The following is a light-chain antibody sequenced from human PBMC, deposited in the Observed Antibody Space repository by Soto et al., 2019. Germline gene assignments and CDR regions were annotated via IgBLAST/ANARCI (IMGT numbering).Light chain of an antibody. J-gene: IGKJ1*01. CDR3: QQRSNWPCT. V-gene: IGKV3-11*01. CDR2: DTS. CDR1: QSISSY. Sequence: SFFAPSPATLSFSPWERATLSFRASQSISSYLAWYQQKPGQAPRLLMYDTSYRATGIPARFSGSGSGTDFTLTISSLEPEDFAVYYCQQRSNWPCTFGQGSKVDI.